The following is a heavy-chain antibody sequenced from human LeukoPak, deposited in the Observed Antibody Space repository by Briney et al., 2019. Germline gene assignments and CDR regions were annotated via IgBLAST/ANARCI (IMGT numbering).Heavy chain of an antibody. D-gene: IGHD2-2*02. CDR2: IIPILGIA. V-gene: IGHV1-69*04. CDR3: ARGRYCSSTSCYKDHYYGMDV. J-gene: IGHJ6*01. Sequence: ASVKVSCKASGGTFSSYAISWVRQAPGQGLEWMGRIIPILGIANYAQKFQGRVTITADKSTSTAYMELSSLRSEDTAVYYCARGRYCSSTSCYKDHYYGMDVWGQGTTVTVSS. CDR1: GGTFSSYA.